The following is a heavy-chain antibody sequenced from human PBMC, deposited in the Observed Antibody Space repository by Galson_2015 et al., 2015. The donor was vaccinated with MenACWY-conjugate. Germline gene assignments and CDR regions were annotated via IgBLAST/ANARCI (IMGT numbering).Heavy chain of an antibody. CDR2: IWYDGSNE. Sequence: SLRLSCAASGFTFSTYGMHWVRQAPGKGLEWVAVIWYDGSNEYYADSVKGRSTISRDNSKNTLYLQMNSLRAEDTAVYYCAKMYSGYDSAYGMDVWGQGTTVTVSS. V-gene: IGHV3-33*06. D-gene: IGHD5-12*01. CDR3: AKMYSGYDSAYGMDV. CDR1: GFTFSTYG. J-gene: IGHJ6*02.